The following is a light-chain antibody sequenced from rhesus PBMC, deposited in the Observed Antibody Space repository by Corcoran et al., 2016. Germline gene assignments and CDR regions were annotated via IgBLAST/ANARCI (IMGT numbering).Light chain of an antibody. Sequence: EIVMTQSPATLSLSPGERATLSCRASQSVSNNLAWLQQKPGQAPRLLMYDASSRATGIPDRFSGSGSGTDFPLTISSLEPEDVAVYYCLQHSNWPFTFGPGTKLDIK. V-gene: IGKV3-24*01. J-gene: IGKJ3*01. CDR1: QSVSNN. CDR3: LQHSNWPFT. CDR2: DAS.